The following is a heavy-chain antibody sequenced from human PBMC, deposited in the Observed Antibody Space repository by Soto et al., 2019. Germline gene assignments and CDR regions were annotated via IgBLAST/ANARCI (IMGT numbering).Heavy chain of an antibody. J-gene: IGHJ5*02. Sequence: SETLSLTCTVSGGSISSYYWGWIRQPPGKGLEWIGSIYYSGSTYYNPSLKSRVTISVDTSKNQFSLKLSSVTAADTAVYYCARRKYCGGDCYSSWFDPWGQGTLVTVSS. D-gene: IGHD2-21*02. CDR2: IYYSGST. CDR1: GGSISSYY. V-gene: IGHV4-39*01. CDR3: ARRKYCGGDCYSSWFDP.